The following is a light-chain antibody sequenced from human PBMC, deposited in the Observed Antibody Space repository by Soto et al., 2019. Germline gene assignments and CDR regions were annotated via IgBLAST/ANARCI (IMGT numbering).Light chain of an antibody. J-gene: IGKJ2*03. CDR3: QQRHNAPPGYS. CDR1: QSIITY. Sequence: EIVLTQSPATLSLSPGERATLSCRASQSIITYLAWYQHKVGQAPRLLIYDATNRATGVPARFSGSGSGTDFTLTIISLEPEDFAVYYCQQRHNAPPGYSFGQGTKLEI. V-gene: IGKV3-11*01. CDR2: DAT.